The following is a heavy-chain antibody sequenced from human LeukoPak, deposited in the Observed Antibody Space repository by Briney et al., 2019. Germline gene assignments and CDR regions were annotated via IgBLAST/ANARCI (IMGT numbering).Heavy chain of an antibody. CDR3: ARGDFCSSSSCYLRPMDV. J-gene: IGHJ6*03. CDR1: GGSISDYF. CDR2: IYYSGST. V-gene: IGHV4-59*07. D-gene: IGHD2-2*01. Sequence: SDTLSLTCTVSGGSISDYFWSWIQQPPGKGLEWIGYIYYSGSTTYNPSLKSRVTMSVDTAKNQFSLKLRSVTAADTAIYYCARGDFCSSSSCYLRPMDVWGKGTTVTVSS.